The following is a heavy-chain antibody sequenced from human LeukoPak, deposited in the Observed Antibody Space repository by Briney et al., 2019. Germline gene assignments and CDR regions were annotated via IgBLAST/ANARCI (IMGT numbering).Heavy chain of an antibody. D-gene: IGHD1-1*01. CDR2: IYNDIT. CDR3: ARAPRLLDS. CDR1: GASITTYY. J-gene: IGHJ4*02. Sequence: SETLSLTCTVSGASITTYYWTWIRQAPGKGMEFIAYIYNDITNYNPCLKSRATISIDAFKNQVSLRLSSVTAADTAVYYCARAPRLLDSWGQGILVTVSS. V-gene: IGHV4-4*09.